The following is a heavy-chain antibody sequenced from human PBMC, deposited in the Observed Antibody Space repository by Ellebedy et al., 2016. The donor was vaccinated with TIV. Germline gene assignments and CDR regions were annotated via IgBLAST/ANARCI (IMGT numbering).Heavy chain of an antibody. CDR2: IDQDGSKK. Sequence: GGSLRLSCAASGFTFSSYWMSWVRQAPGKGLEWVATIDQDGSKKRYVDSVKGRFTISRDNANKSLYLQMNTLRAEDTAVYYCARGETTWRYWGQGTLVTVSS. V-gene: IGHV3-7*03. D-gene: IGHD3-16*01. J-gene: IGHJ4*02. CDR1: GFTFSSYW. CDR3: ARGETTWRY.